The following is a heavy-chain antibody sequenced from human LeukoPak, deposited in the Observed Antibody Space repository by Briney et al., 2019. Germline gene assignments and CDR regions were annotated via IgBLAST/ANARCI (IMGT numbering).Heavy chain of an antibody. D-gene: IGHD6-13*01. Sequence: GGSLRLSWAASGFTFSSYSMNWVRQAPGKGLEWVSSISSSSSYIYYADLVKGRFTISRDNAKNSLYLQMNSLRAEDTAVYCCARSFLSIAAAATDYWGQGTLVTVSS. CDR1: GFTFSSYS. V-gene: IGHV3-21*01. CDR2: ISSSSSYI. J-gene: IGHJ4*02. CDR3: ARSFLSIAAAATDY.